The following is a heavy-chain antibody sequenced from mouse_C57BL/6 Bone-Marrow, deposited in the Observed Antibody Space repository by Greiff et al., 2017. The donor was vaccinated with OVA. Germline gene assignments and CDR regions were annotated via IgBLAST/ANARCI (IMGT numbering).Heavy chain of an antibody. Sequence: QVQLQQPGAELVKPGASVKMSCKASGYTFTSYWITWVKQRPGQGLEWIGDIYPGRGSTNYNEKFKSKATLNVDTSSSTAYMQLSSLKSDDSAVYYCASNTVVDYAMDYWGQGTSVTVSS. CDR3: ASNTVVDYAMDY. CDR1: GYTFTSYW. J-gene: IGHJ4*01. CDR2: IYPGRGST. V-gene: IGHV1-55*01. D-gene: IGHD1-1*01.